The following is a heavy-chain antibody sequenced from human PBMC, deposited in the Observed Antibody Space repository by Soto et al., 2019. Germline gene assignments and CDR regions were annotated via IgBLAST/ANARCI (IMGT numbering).Heavy chain of an antibody. CDR2: IYSGGST. V-gene: IGHV3-53*01. CDR1: GFTVSSNY. CDR3: ARTPGQYAESGFLEWGDYGMDV. D-gene: IGHD3-3*01. J-gene: IGHJ6*01. Sequence: GGSLRLSCAASGFTVSSNYMSWVRQAPGKGLEWVSVIYSGGSTYYADSVKGRFTISRDNSKNTLYLQMNSLRAEDTAVYYCARTPGQYAESGFLEWGDYGMDVWGQGT.